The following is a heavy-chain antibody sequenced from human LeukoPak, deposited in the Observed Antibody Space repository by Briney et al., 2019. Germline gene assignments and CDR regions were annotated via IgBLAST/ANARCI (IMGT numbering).Heavy chain of an antibody. CDR1: GFTFSSYS. CDR3: ARDGRITMVRGVIYSGPNYYMDV. Sequence: PGGSLRLSCAASGFTFSSYSMNWVRQAPGKGLEWVSYISSSGSTIYYADSVKGRFTISRDNAKNSLYLQMNSLRAEDTAVYYCARDGRITMVRGVIYSGPNYYMDVWGKGTTVTISS. V-gene: IGHV3-48*04. D-gene: IGHD3-10*01. CDR2: ISSSGSTI. J-gene: IGHJ6*03.